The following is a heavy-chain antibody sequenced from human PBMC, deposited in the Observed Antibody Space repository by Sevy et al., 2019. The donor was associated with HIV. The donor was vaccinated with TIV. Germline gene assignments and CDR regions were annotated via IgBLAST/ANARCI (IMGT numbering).Heavy chain of an antibody. V-gene: IGHV3-7*01. Sequence: GGSLRLSCAASGFTFSSYWMSWVRQAPGKGLEWVANIKQDGSEKYYVDSVKGRFTISRDNAKNSLYLQMNILRAEDTAVYYCARDQYCSGGSCFFPDYYYYGMDVWGQGTTVTVSS. CDR1: GFTFSSYW. CDR2: IKQDGSEK. CDR3: ARDQYCSGGSCFFPDYYYYGMDV. J-gene: IGHJ6*02. D-gene: IGHD2-15*01.